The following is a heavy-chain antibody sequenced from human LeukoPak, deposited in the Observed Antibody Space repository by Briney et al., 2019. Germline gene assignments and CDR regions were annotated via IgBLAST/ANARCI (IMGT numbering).Heavy chain of an antibody. CDR1: GFTFSNYW. V-gene: IGHV3-7*03. CDR3: ARLIVEATDY. J-gene: IGHJ4*02. D-gene: IGHD1-26*01. CDR2: IKQDGSEK. Sequence: GGSLRLSCAASGFTFSNYWMSWVRQAPGKGLEWVANIKQDGSEKYYVDSVKGRFTISRDNAKNSLYLQMNSLRVEDTAVYYCARLIVEATDYWGQGTLVTVSS.